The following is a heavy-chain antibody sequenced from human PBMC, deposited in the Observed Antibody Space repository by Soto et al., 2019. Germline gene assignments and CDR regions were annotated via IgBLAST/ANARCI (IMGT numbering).Heavy chain of an antibody. Sequence: QVQLVESGGGVVQPGRSLRLSCAASGFTFSSYAMHWVRQAPGKGLEWVAVISYDGSNKYYADSVKGRFTISRDNSKNTLYLQMNILRAEDTAVYYCARDPLWYTAMVLWYFDLWGRGTLVTVSS. CDR1: GFTFSSYA. J-gene: IGHJ2*01. D-gene: IGHD5-18*01. V-gene: IGHV3-30-3*01. CDR3: ARDPLWYTAMVLWYFDL. CDR2: ISYDGSNK.